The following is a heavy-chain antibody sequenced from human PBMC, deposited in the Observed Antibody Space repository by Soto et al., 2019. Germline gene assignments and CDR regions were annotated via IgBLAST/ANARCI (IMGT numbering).Heavy chain of an antibody. J-gene: IGHJ3*01. CDR2: LYDLGGS. CDR3: ATWHEREHAYDV. V-gene: IGHV3-53*01. CDR1: GFTISGKKY. Sequence: DVQLVESGGGLIQPGESLRLSCAAFGFTISGKKYVAWVRQAPGKGLEWVSALYDLGGSFYAASVKGRFTTSSDSSKTTVYLQMNDLRPDDTAVYYCATWHEREHAYDVWGQGTTVTVSS. D-gene: IGHD1-1*01.